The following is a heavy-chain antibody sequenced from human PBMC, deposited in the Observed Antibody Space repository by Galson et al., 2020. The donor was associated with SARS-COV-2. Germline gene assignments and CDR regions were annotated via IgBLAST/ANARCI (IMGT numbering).Heavy chain of an antibody. D-gene: IGHD3-22*01. J-gene: IGHJ4*02. Sequence: GGSLRLSCAASGFTFSSYEMNWVRQAPGKGLEWVSYISSSGSTIYYADSVKGRFTISRDNAKNSLYLQMNSLRAEDTAVYYCARGGRYDSSGYGYYWGQGTLVTVSS. CDR3: ARGGRYDSSGYGYY. CDR2: ISSSGSTI. V-gene: IGHV3-48*03. CDR1: GFTFSSYE.